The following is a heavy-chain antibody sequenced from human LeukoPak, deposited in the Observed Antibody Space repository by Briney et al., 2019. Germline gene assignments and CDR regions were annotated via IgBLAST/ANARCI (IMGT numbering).Heavy chain of an antibody. D-gene: IGHD2-2*01. CDR2: IRYDGSNK. V-gene: IGHV3-30*02. CDR1: GFTFSSYG. CDR3: AKEPFSYCSSTSCSPDP. J-gene: IGHJ5*02. Sequence: GGSLRLSCAASGFTFSSYGMHWVRQAPAKGLEWVAFIRYDGSNKYYADSVKGRFTISRDNSKNTLYLQMNSLRAEDTAVYYCAKEPFSYCSSTSCSPDPWGQGTLVTVSS.